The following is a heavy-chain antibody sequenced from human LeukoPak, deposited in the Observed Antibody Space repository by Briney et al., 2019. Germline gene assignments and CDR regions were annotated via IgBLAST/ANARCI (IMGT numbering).Heavy chain of an antibody. V-gene: IGHV1-8*01. D-gene: IGHD2-2*01. CDR3: ARGSRIGSQTYYFDY. Sequence: GASVKVSCKASGYTFTSYDINWVRQATGQGLEWMGWMNPNSGNTGYAQKFQGRATITIDTSASTAYMELSSLRSEDTAVYYCARGSRIGSQTYYFDYWGQGTLVTVSS. J-gene: IGHJ4*02. CDR1: GYTFTSYD. CDR2: MNPNSGNT.